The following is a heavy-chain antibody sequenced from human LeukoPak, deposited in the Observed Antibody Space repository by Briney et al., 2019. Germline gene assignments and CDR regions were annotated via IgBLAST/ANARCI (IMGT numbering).Heavy chain of an antibody. J-gene: IGHJ4*02. CDR2: INHSGSI. D-gene: IGHD3-3*01. CDR3: ARGRRLFGVVTEPFVY. Sequence: SETLSLTCAVHGGSFRGYYWSWIRQPPGKGLEWMGAINHSGSINYNPSPKSRVTISVATSTNQFSLKLSSVTAADTAVYYCARGRRLFGVVTEPFVYWGQGTLVTVSS. CDR1: GGSFRGYY. V-gene: IGHV4-34*01.